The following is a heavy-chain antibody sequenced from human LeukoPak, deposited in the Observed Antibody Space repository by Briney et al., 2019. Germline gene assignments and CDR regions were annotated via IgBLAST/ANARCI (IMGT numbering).Heavy chain of an antibody. D-gene: IGHD1-26*01. CDR3: TRDPSGWELRVY. CDR2: IRSKAYGGTT. J-gene: IGHJ4*02. Sequence: GGSLRLSCTASGFTFGDYAMSWVRQGPGKGLEWVGFIRSKAYGGTTEYAASVKGRFTISRDDSKSIAYLQMNSLKTEDTAVYYCTRDPSGWELRVYWGQGTLVTVSS. V-gene: IGHV3-49*04. CDR1: GFTFGDYA.